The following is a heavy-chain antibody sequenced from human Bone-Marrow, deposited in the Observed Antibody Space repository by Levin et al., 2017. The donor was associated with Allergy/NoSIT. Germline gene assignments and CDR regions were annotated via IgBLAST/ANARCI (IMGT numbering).Heavy chain of an antibody. CDR2: ISYDGSNK. Sequence: SCAASGFTFSSYGMHWVHQAPGKGLEWVAVISYDGSNKYYVDSVKGRFTISRDNSKSTLYLQMNSLRAEDTAMYYCAKARVAYYYYYGMDVWGQGTTVTVSS. CDR3: AKARVAYYYYYGMDV. V-gene: IGHV3-30*18. D-gene: IGHD2-15*01. CDR1: GFTFSSYG. J-gene: IGHJ6*02.